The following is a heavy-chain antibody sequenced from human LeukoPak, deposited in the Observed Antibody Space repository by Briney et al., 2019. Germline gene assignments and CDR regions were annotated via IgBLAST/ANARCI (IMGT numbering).Heavy chain of an antibody. J-gene: IGHJ6*03. CDR3: ARSFVATYCSSTSCSPLGYMDV. Sequence: GESLKISCKGSGYSFTSYWIGWVRQMPGKGLEWMGIIYPGDSDTRYSPSFQGQVTISADKSISTAYLQWSSLKASDTAMYYCARSFVATYCSSTSCSPLGYMDVWGKGTTVTVSS. V-gene: IGHV5-51*01. D-gene: IGHD2-2*01. CDR2: IYPGDSDT. CDR1: GYSFTSYW.